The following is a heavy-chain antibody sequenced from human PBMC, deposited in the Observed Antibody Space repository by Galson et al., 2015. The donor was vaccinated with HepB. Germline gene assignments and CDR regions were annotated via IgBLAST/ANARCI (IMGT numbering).Heavy chain of an antibody. J-gene: IGHJ3*02. CDR3: ARGTVWASDRYDAFDI. Sequence: SVKVSCKASGGTFSSSAISWARQAPGQGLEWMGGTFPMYGTANYAPTFQGGVTITADESTSTAYMELSSLRSGDTAMYYCARGTVWASDRYDAFDIWGQGTMVIVSS. D-gene: IGHD3-16*02. CDR1: GGTFSSSA. CDR2: TFPMYGTA. V-gene: IGHV1-69*13.